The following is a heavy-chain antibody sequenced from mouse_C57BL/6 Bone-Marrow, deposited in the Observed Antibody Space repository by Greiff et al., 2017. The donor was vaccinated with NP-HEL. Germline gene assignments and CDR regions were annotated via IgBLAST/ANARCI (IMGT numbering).Heavy chain of an antibody. J-gene: IGHJ4*01. Sequence: QVQLQQPGAELVMPGASVKLSCKASGYTFTSYWMHWVKQRPGQGLEWIGEIDPSDSYTNYNQKFKGQSTLTVDKSSSTAYMQLSSLTSEDSAVYYCARWHYGSSYAMDYWGQGTSVTVSS. CDR1: GYTFTSYW. D-gene: IGHD1-1*01. CDR2: IDPSDSYT. V-gene: IGHV1-69*01. CDR3: ARWHYGSSYAMDY.